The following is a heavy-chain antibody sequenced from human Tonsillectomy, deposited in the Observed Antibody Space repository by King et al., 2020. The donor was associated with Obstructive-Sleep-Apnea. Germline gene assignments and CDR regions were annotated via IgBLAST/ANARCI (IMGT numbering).Heavy chain of an antibody. CDR3: AREQGDPRIGWFDP. J-gene: IGHJ5*02. CDR2: IYYSGST. D-gene: IGHD2-21*02. V-gene: IGHV4-30-4*01. Sequence: VQLQESGPGLVKPSQTLSLTCTVSGGSISSGDYYWSWFRQPPGKGLEWIGSIYYSGSTYYNPSLKIRVTISVDTSKNQFSLKLSSVTAADTAVYYCAREQGDPRIGWFDPWGQGTLVTVSS. CDR1: GGSISSGDYY.